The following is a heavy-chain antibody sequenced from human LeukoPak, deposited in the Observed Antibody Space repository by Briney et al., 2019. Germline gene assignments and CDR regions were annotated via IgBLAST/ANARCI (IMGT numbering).Heavy chain of an antibody. CDR2: ISYDGSNK. V-gene: IGHV3-30-3*01. CDR1: GFTFSSYA. D-gene: IGHD3-10*01. J-gene: IGHJ6*02. Sequence: GGSLRLSCAASGFTFSSYAMHWVRQAPGKGLEWVAVISYDGSNKYYADSVKGRFTISRDNSKNTLYLQMNSLRAEDTAVYYCARDYGSGSYFYYYYGMDVWGQGTTVTVSS. CDR3: ARDYGSGSYFYYYYGMDV.